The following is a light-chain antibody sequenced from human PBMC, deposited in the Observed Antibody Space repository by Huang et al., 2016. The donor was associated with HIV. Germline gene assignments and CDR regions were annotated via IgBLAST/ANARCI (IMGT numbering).Light chain of an antibody. J-gene: IGKJ5*01. CDR1: QSLLDKSGYNY. V-gene: IGKV2-28*01. CDR2: LGS. CDR3: MQALQAIT. Sequence: DIVMTQSPLSLPVTPGGPASISCRSSQSLLDKSGYNYLDWYLQKPGQSPQLLIYLGSNRASGVPDRFSGSGSGTDFTLKISRVEAEDVGVYYCMQALQAITFGQGTRLEIK.